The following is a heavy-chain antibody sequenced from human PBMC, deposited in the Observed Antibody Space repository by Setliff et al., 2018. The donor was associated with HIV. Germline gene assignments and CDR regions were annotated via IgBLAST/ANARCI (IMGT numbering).Heavy chain of an antibody. CDR3: VRGYRSAWNSWFDA. Sequence: SVKVSCKASGGTFNMYAISWVRQAPGQGLEWMGGIIPILGIANYAQKFQGRVTMTRDTSTSTVYMDLSSLRADDTAVYYCVRGYRSAWNSWFDAWGQGTRVTVSS. V-gene: IGHV1-69*10. CDR2: IIPILGIA. D-gene: IGHD6-19*01. J-gene: IGHJ5*02. CDR1: GGTFNMYA.